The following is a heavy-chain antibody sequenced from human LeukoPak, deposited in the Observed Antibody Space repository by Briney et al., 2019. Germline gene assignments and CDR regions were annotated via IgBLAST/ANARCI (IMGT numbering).Heavy chain of an antibody. D-gene: IGHD6-13*01. CDR2: ISGSGGTT. J-gene: IGHJ4*02. CDR1: GFTFSSSA. CDR3: ETTMTSSWSPYHFDY. Sequence: PGGSLRLSCAASGFTFSSSAMSWVRQAPGKGLEWVSNISGSGGTTYYADSVKGRFTISRDNSKNTLYLQMNSLRAEDTAVYYCETTMTSSWSPYHFDYWGQGTLVTVSS. V-gene: IGHV3-23*01.